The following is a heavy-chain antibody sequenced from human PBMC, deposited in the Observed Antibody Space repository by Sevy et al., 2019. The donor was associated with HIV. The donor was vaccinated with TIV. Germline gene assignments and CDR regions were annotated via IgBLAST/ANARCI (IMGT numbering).Heavy chain of an antibody. CDR1: GFTFSGSA. CDR2: IKSKANSYAK. CDR3: TTRSGSYYAPYYFDN. J-gene: IGHJ4*02. D-gene: IGHD1-26*01. V-gene: IGHV3-73*01. Sequence: GGSLRLSCAASGFTFSGSAMHWVRQAPGKGLEWVGRIKSKANSYAKAYAASVKGRFTISRDDSKNTAYLQMNSLKTEDTAVYYCTTRSGSYYAPYYFDNWGQGTLVTVSS.